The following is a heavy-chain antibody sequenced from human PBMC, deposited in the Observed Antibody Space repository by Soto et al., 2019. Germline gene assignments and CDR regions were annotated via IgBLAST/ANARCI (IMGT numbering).Heavy chain of an antibody. D-gene: IGHD1-7*01. J-gene: IGHJ5*02. CDR1: GFTLDDYA. CDR3: AEIAVTGTTTSWFDP. CDR2: TSWNSGSI. Sequence: EVQLVESGGGLVQPGRSLRLSCAASGFTLDDYAMHCVRQAPGKCREWVSGTSWNSGSIGYADSVKGRFTISSDNAKNSLDLQMNSLRAEDTALYYCAEIAVTGTTTSWFDPWGQGTLVTVSS. V-gene: IGHV3-9*01.